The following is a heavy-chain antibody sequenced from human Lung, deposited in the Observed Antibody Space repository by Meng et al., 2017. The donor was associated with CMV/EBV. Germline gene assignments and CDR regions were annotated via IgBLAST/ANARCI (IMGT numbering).Heavy chain of an antibody. J-gene: IGHJ4*02. CDR1: GYTFTDYY. CDR2: INPSNGGT. V-gene: IGHV1-2*02. Sequence: ASXXVSXKASGYTFTDYYMNWVRQAPGQRLEWMGWINPSNGGTDYAQKFQGRVTMTRDTSISTAYIELSRLRSDDTTVYYCARGSPITGARTPYYYWGQGXLVTVSS. D-gene: IGHD1-20*01. CDR3: ARGSPITGARTPYYY.